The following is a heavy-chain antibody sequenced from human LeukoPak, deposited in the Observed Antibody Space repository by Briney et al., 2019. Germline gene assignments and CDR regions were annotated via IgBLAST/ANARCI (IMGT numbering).Heavy chain of an antibody. CDR2: ISNNGGYT. CDR1: GFTFSSSA. D-gene: IGHD2-15*01. J-gene: IGHJ4*02. CDR3: AKQLGYCSDGSCYFPY. Sequence: GGSLRLSCAASGFTFSSSAMSWVRQAPGKGLEWVSAISNNGGYTYYADSVQGRFTISRDNSKSTLCLQMNSLRAEDTAVHYCAKQLGYCSDGSCYFPYWGQGTLVTVSS. V-gene: IGHV3-23*01.